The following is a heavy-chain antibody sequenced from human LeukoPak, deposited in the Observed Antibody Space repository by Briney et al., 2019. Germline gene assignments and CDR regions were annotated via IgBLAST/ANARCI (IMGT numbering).Heavy chain of an antibody. CDR3: AKDGDIVVVPAAHFDY. CDR2: INSDGSST. V-gene: IGHV3-74*01. Sequence: GGSLRLSCAASGFTFSSYWMHWVRHAPGKGLVWVSRINSDGSSTSYADSVKGRFTISRDNSKNTLYLQMNSLRAEDTAVYYCAKDGDIVVVPAAHFDYWGQGTLVTVSS. D-gene: IGHD2-2*01. CDR1: GFTFSSYW. J-gene: IGHJ4*02.